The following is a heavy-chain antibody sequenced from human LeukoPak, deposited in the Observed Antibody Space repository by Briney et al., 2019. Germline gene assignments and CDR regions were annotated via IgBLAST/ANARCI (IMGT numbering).Heavy chain of an antibody. J-gene: IGHJ6*03. CDR2: INHSGST. V-gene: IGHV4-34*01. CDR1: GGSFSGYY. CDR3: ARGRGVVPAAQAPYYYMDV. D-gene: IGHD2-2*01. Sequence: SETPSLTCAVYGGSFSGYYWSWIRQPPGKGLEWIGEINHSGSTNYNPSLKSRVTISVDTSKNQFSLKLSSVTAADTAVYYCARGRGVVPAAQAPYYYMDVWGKGTTVTVSS.